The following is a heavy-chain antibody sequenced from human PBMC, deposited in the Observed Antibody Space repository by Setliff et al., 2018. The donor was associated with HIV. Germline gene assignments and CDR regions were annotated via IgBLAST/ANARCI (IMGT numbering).Heavy chain of an antibody. V-gene: IGHV4-61*02. D-gene: IGHD6-19*01. CDR2: IYSSGNT. CDR1: GGSIRSDSYY. J-gene: IGHJ4*02. CDR3: AREEKLSAVAGTMYY. Sequence: ASETLSLTCTVSGGSIRSDSYYWTWIRQPAGEGLEWIGRIYSSGNTNYNPSLESRVTISVDTSKNQFSLKLSSVTAADTAVYYCAREEKLSAVAGTMYYWGQGSLVTVSS.